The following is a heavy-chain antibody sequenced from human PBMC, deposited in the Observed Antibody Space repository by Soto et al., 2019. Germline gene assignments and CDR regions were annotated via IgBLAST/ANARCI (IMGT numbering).Heavy chain of an antibody. CDR3: ATSPRFAFDL. CDR2: ISYSGAT. D-gene: IGHD3-16*01. Sequence: QVQLQESGPGLVKPSETLSLICTASGRSVRGDKNYWSWIRQSPGKGLEWIGYISYSGATNYNPSLKCRLTRSVDRSKNQFALKLSSVTASDTALYYCATSPRFAFDLWGQGPTVIASS. J-gene: IGHJ3*01. V-gene: IGHV4-61*01. CDR1: GRSVRGDKNY.